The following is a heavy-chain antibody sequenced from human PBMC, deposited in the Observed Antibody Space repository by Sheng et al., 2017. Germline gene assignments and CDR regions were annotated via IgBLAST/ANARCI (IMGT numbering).Heavy chain of an antibody. J-gene: IGHJ4*02. Sequence: QVQLVQSGAEVKKPGSSVKVSCKASGGTFSSYTISWVRQAPGQGLEWMGRIIPILGIANYAQKFQGRVTITADKSTSTAYMELSSLRSEDTAVYYCARGYCSSTSCHAGDYWGQGNPWSPSPQ. CDR1: GGTFSSYT. CDR3: ARGYCSSTSCHAGDY. V-gene: IGHV1-69*02. D-gene: IGHD2-2*01. CDR2: IIPILGIA.